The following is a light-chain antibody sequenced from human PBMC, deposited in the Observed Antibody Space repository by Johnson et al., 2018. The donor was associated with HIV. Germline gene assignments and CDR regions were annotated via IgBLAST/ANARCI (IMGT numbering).Light chain of an antibody. Sequence: VLPQPPSVSAAPVQKVTISCSGRSSNIGNNYVSWYQQLPGTAPKLLIYDNNKRPSGIPDRFSGSKSGTSATLGITGLQTGDEADYYCGTWDSSLSAVVFGTGTKVTVL. CDR2: DNN. J-gene: IGLJ1*01. CDR3: GTWDSSLSAVV. V-gene: IGLV1-51*01. CDR1: SSNIGNNY.